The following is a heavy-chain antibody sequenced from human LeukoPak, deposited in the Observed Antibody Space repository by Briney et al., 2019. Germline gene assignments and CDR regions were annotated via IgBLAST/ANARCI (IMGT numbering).Heavy chain of an antibody. D-gene: IGHD3-10*01. CDR3: ARGNEDSTTGLGEPTYFDN. V-gene: IGHV3-53*01. CDR1: GLIVSNNY. J-gene: IGHJ4*02. Sequence: GGSLRLSCAASGLIVSNNYMSWVRQTPRKGLEWVSLIYSGGTTYSADYVRGRFTISRDYTKNTIFPQMDSLTVEDRTIYYCARGNEDSTTGLGEPTYFDNWGQGTLVTVSS. CDR2: IYSGGTT.